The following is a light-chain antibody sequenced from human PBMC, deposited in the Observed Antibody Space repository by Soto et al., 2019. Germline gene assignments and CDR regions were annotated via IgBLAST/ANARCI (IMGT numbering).Light chain of an antibody. J-gene: IGKJ1*01. CDR3: QQYNNWPLWT. CDR1: QSVSSN. Sequence: EIVLTQSPGTLSLSPGERATLSCRASQSVSSNLAWYQQKPGQAPRLLIYGASTRATGIPARFSGSGSGTEFTLPISSLQSEDFAVYYCQQYNNWPLWTFGQGTKVDIK. CDR2: GAS. V-gene: IGKV3-15*01.